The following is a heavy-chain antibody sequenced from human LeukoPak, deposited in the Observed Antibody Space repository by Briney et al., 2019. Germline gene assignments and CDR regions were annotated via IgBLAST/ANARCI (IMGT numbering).Heavy chain of an antibody. V-gene: IGHV2-5*02. CDR3: ARTRGVITLDY. CDR2: IYWDDDK. CDR1: GFSLSNRGVG. D-gene: IGHD3-10*01. Sequence: SGPTLVKPTQTLTLTCTFSGFSLSNRGVGVGWIRQPPGKALEWLALIYWDDDKRYSPSLKSRLTITKDTSKNQVVLTMTNMDPVDTATYYCARTRGVITLDYWGQGTLVTVSS. J-gene: IGHJ4*02.